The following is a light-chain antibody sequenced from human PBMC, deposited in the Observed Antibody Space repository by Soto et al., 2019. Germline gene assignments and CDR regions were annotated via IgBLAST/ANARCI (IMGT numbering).Light chain of an antibody. V-gene: IGLV2-14*03. Sequence: QSPLTQPASVFGSPGPSITFSCTGTSSDVGGYNFVSWYQQHPGKAPKLMIYEVSSRPSGVSNRFSGTKSGNTASLTISGLQPEDEADYYCSSYTTSSTVVFGTVTNVTVL. J-gene: IGLJ1*01. CDR1: SSDVGGYNF. CDR3: SSYTTSSTVV. CDR2: EVS.